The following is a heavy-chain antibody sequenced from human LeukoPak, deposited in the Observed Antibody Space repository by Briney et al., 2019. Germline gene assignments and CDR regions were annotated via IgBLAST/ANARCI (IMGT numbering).Heavy chain of an antibody. V-gene: IGHV3-23*01. CDR3: AKVPSYYFDSSGYSKFDY. D-gene: IGHD3-22*01. CDR2: ISGSGGST. CDR1: GFTFSSYA. Sequence: GGSLRLSCAASGFTFSSYAMSWVRQAPGKGLEWVSAISGSGGSTYYADSVKGRFTISRDNSKNTLYLQMNSLRAEDTAVYYCAKVPSYYFDSSGYSKFDYWGQGTLVTVSS. J-gene: IGHJ4*02.